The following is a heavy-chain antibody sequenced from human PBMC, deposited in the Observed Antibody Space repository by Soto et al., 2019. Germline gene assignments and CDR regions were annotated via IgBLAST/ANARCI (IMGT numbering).Heavy chain of an antibody. CDR1: GFTFSSYG. D-gene: IGHD2-2*01. V-gene: IGHV3-33*01. J-gene: IGHJ6*02. Sequence: QVQLVESGGGVVQPGRSLRLSCAASGFTFSSYGMHWVRQAPGKGLEWVAVIWYDGSNKYYADSVKGRFTISRDNSKNTLYLKMNSVRAEDRAVYYCASLGYCSSTSCRDYYYGMDVWGQGTTVTVSS. CDR3: ASLGYCSSTSCRDYYYGMDV. CDR2: IWYDGSNK.